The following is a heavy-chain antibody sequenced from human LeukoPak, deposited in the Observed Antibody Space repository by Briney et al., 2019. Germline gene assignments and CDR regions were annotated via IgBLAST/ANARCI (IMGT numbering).Heavy chain of an antibody. J-gene: IGHJ4*02. V-gene: IGHV4-34*01. Sequence: PSETLSLTCAVYGGSFSGYYWSWIRQPPGKGLEWIGEINHSGSTNYNPSLKSRVTISVDTSKNQFSLKLSSVTAADTAVYYCARGGVSRIDDWGQGTLVTVSS. CDR2: INHSGST. CDR1: GGSFSGYY. CDR3: ARGGVSRIDD. D-gene: IGHD5/OR15-5a*01.